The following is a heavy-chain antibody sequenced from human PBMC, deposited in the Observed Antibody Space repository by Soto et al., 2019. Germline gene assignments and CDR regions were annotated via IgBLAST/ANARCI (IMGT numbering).Heavy chain of an antibody. J-gene: IGHJ4*02. CDR1: GFTFTNYL. V-gene: IGHV3-23*05. CDR2: IDKSGGDT. Sequence: EVQLLESGGDLVQPWGSLRLSCAASGFTFTNYLMTWVRQAPGKGLEWVSSIDKSGGDTYYADSVKGRFTISRDNSKNSLYLQVNGLRAEDTALYYWATDTYSRSWYFWGQGTLVTVSS. D-gene: IGHD2-2*01. CDR3: ATDTYSRSWYF.